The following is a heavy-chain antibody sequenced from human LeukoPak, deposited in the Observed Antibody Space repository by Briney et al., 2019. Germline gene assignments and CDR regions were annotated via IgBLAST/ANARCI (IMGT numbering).Heavy chain of an antibody. CDR3: ASAHSSGYYPFDY. CDR2: ISSSSSTI. J-gene: IGHJ4*02. D-gene: IGHD3-22*01. V-gene: IGHV3-48*04. Sequence: GGSLRLSCAASGFTFSSYSMNWVRQAPGKGLEWVSYISSSSSTIYYADSVKGRFTISRDNAKNSLYLQMNSLRAEDTAVYYCASAHSSGYYPFDYWGQGTLVTVSS. CDR1: GFTFSSYS.